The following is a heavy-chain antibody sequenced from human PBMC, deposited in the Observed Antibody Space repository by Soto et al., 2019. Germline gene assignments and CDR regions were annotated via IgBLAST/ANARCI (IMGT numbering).Heavy chain of an antibody. CDR3: ALHTHCTNGVCHEYFQH. CDR2: IYWDDDK. CDR1: GFSLSTSGVG. Sequence: QITLKESGPTLVKPTQTLTLTCTFSGFSLSTSGVGVGWIRQPPGKALEWLALIYWDDDKRYSPSLKSRLTITKXXSXNXXVLTMTNMDPVDTATYYCALHTHCTNGVCHEYFQHWGQGTLVTVSS. J-gene: IGHJ1*01. D-gene: IGHD2-8*01. V-gene: IGHV2-5*02.